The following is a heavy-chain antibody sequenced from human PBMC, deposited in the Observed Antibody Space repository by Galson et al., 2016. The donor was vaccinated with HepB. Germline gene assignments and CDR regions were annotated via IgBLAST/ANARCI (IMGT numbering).Heavy chain of an antibody. D-gene: IGHD3-22*01. CDR2: MYYSGST. CDR1: GGSIISDNYY. CDR3: ARSIKGPDYDSSGYGGRYFDY. J-gene: IGHJ4*02. V-gene: IGHV4-39*07. Sequence: SETLSLTCTVSGGSIISDNYYWGWIRQPPGKGLEWIGTMYYSGSTFYNPSLKSRLTMPVDTSKNQFSLRLTSVTAADTAVYYCARSIKGPDYDSSGYGGRYFDYWGQGDLVTVSS.